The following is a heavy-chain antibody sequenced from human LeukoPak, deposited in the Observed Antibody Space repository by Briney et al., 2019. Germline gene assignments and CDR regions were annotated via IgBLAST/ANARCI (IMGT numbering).Heavy chain of an antibody. CDR2: IIPIFGTA. CDR1: GGTFSSYA. V-gene: IGHV1-69*13. Sequence: SVKVSCKASGGTFSSYAISWVRQAPGQGLEWMGGIIPIFGTANYAQKFQGRVTITADESTSTAYMELSSLGSEDTAVYYCARLQEDIVVVVAATGAFDIWGQGTMVTVSS. CDR3: ARLQEDIVVVVAATGAFDI. J-gene: IGHJ3*02. D-gene: IGHD2-15*01.